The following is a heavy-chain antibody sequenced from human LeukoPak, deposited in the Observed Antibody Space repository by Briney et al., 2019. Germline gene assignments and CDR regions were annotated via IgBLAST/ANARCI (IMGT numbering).Heavy chain of an antibody. J-gene: IGHJ4*02. CDR3: ARVSVMVRGVIIDY. Sequence: SETLSLTCTVSGGSISSYYWSWIRQPPGKGLERIGYIYYSGSTNYNPSLKSRVTISVDTSKNQFSLKLSSVTAADTAVYYCARVSVMVRGVIIDYWGQGTLVTVSS. CDR1: GGSISSYY. CDR2: IYYSGST. V-gene: IGHV4-59*01. D-gene: IGHD3-10*01.